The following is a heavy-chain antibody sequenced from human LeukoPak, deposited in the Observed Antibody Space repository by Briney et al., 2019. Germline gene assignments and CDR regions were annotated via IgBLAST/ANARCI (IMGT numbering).Heavy chain of an antibody. CDR1: EFTFSSYA. CDR2: ISYSGGST. Sequence: GGSLRLSCAASEFTFSSYAMSWVRQAPGKGLEWVSGISYSGGSTYYADSVKGRFTISRDNSKNTLYLQMNSLRAEDTAVYYCAKEGVRGYSYGYGTRNKWFDFWGQGTLVTVSS. D-gene: IGHD5-18*01. CDR3: AKEGVRGYSYGYGTRNKWFDF. J-gene: IGHJ5*01. V-gene: IGHV3-23*01.